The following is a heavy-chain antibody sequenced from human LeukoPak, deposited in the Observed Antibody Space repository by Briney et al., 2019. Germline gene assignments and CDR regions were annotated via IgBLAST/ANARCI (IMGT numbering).Heavy chain of an antibody. CDR3: AKEGGWLYGSPDY. CDR2: ISGNGGSP. V-gene: IGHV3-23*01. Sequence: PGGSLRLSCEASGFAFSNFGVTWVRQAPGKGLEWVSSISGNGGSPYYADSVKGRFTISRDNSKNTLYLQMNSLRVEDTAVYYCAKEGGWLYGSPDYWGQGTLVTVSS. D-gene: IGHD6-19*01. J-gene: IGHJ4*02. CDR1: GFAFSNFG.